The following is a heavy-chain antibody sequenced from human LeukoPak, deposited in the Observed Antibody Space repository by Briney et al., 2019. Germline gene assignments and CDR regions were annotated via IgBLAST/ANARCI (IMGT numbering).Heavy chain of an antibody. V-gene: IGHV3-30*02. D-gene: IGHD1-1*01. CDR3: AKGPRALDHSTHRFDY. Sequence: PGGSLRLSCAASGFTFSSYGMHWVRQAPGKGLEWVAFIRYDGSNKYYADSVKGRFTISRDNSKNTLYLQMNRLTVEDTALYYCAKGPRALDHSTHRFDYWGKGTLVTVSS. CDR1: GFTFSSYG. CDR2: IRYDGSNK. J-gene: IGHJ4*02.